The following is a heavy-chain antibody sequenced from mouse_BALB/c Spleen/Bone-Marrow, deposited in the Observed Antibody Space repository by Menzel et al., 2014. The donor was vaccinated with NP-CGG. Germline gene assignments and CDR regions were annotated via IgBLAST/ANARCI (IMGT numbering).Heavy chain of an antibody. D-gene: IGHD1-1*01. CDR3: NAHITTVSY. Sequence: VQLQQSGAELVKPGASVKMSCKASGYTFTSYWMHWVKQRPGQGLEWIGRIDPANGNTKYDPKFQGKATITADTSSXXAXLQLSSLTSEDTAVYYCNAHITTVSYWGQGTTLTVSS. CDR2: IDPANGNT. J-gene: IGHJ2*01. CDR1: GYTFTSYW. V-gene: IGHV14-3*02.